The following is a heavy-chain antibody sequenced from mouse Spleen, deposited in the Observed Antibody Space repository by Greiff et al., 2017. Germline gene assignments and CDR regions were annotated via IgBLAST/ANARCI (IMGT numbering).Heavy chain of an antibody. D-gene: IGHD3-2*01. J-gene: IGHJ4*01. CDR1: GFTFSSYG. CDR2: INSNGGST. CDR3: ARDPTARALYYAMEY. Sequence: EVQVVESGGGLVQPGGSLKLSCAASGFTFSSYGMSWVRQTPDKRLELVATINSNGGSTYYPDSVKGRFTISRDNAKNTLYLQMSSLKSEDTAMYYCARDPTARALYYAMEYWGQGTSVTVSS. V-gene: IGHV5-6-3*01.